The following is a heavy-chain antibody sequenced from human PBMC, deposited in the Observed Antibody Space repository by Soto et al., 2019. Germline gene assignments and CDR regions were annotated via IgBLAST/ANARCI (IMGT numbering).Heavy chain of an antibody. CDR3: AKDLFVVVVAALDY. CDR2: ISGSGGST. CDR1: GFTFSSYA. J-gene: IGHJ4*02. Sequence: PGGSLRLSCAASGFTFSSYAMSWVRQAPGKGLEWVSAISGSGGSTYYADSVKGRFTISRDNSKNTLYLQMNSLRAEDTAVYYCAKDLFVVVVAALDYWGQGTLVTVSS. V-gene: IGHV3-23*01. D-gene: IGHD2-15*01.